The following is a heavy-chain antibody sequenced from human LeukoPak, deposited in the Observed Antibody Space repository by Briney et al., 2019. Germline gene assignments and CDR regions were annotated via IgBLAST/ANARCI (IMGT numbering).Heavy chain of an antibody. CDR3: ARERSPIFGVVRRRNNWFDP. CDR1: GYTFSGYT. D-gene: IGHD3-3*01. CDR2: INTNTGNP. V-gene: IGHV7-4-1*02. Sequence: ASVKVSCKASGYTFSGYTINWVRQAPGQGLEVMGWINTNTGNPTYAQGFTGRFVFSLDTPVSTAYLQISSLKAEDTAVYYCARERSPIFGVVRRRNNWFDPWGQGTLVTVSS. J-gene: IGHJ5*02.